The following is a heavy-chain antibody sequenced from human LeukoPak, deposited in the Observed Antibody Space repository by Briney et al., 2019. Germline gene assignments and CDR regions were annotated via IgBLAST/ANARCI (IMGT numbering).Heavy chain of an antibody. CDR3: ARIDYYDSSGYLDYYFDY. Sequence: PSETLSLTCAVYGGSFSGYYWSWIRQPPGKGLEWIGYIYYSGSTNYNPSLKSRVTISVDTSKNQFSLKLSSVTAADTAVYYCARIDYYDSSGYLDYYFDYWGQGTLVTVSS. D-gene: IGHD3-22*01. V-gene: IGHV4-59*01. CDR1: GGSFSGYY. CDR2: IYYSGST. J-gene: IGHJ4*02.